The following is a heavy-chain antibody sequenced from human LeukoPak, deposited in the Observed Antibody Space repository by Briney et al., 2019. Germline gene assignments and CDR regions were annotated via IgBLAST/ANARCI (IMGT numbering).Heavy chain of an antibody. CDR1: GGSISSSSYY. Sequence: PSETLSLTCTVSGGSISSSSYYWGWIRQPPGKGLEWIGSIYYSGSTYYNPSLKSRVTISVDTSKNQFSLKLSSVTAADTAVYYCARGIHAEYYFDYWGQGTLVTVSS. J-gene: IGHJ4*02. D-gene: IGHD3-10*01. V-gene: IGHV4-39*07. CDR3: ARGIHAEYYFDY. CDR2: IYYSGST.